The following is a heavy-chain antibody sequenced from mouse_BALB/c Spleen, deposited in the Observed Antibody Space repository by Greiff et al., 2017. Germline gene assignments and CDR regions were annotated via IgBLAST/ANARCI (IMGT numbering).Heavy chain of an antibody. CDR1: GYTFTNYW. V-gene: IGHV1-63*02. Sequence: QVQLQQSGAELVRPGTSVKISCTASGYTFTNYWLGWVKQRPGHGLEWIGDIYPGGGYTNYNEKFKGKATLTADTSSSTAYMQLSSLTSEDAAVYFCARAGGEWFAYWGQGTLVTVSA. CDR3: ARAGGEWFAY. J-gene: IGHJ3*01. CDR2: IYPGGGYT.